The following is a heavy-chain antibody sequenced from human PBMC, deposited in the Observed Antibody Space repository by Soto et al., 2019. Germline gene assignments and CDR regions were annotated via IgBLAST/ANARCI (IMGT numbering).Heavy chain of an antibody. CDR1: GINFPNAW. J-gene: IGHJ4*02. CDR3: TTDPGDYEDF. Sequence: EVHLVESGGDLVKTGGCLRLSCAASGINFPNAWMSWVRQAPGKGLEWVGRIKNRVDGGTIDYAAPVRGRFTISRDDSKNTLFLQMNNLEAGDTAVYYCTTDPGDYEDFWGQGTLVTVSS. D-gene: IGHD4-17*01. CDR2: IKNRVDGGTI. V-gene: IGHV3-15*01.